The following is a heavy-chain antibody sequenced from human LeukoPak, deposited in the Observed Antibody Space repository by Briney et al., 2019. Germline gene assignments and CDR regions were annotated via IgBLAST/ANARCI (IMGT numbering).Heavy chain of an antibody. CDR1: GGSISSYY. CDR2: IYDSGST. CDR3: VRQASGSYFFDY. D-gene: IGHD1-26*01. Sequence: SETLSLTCTVSGGSISSYYWSWIRQPPGKGLEWIGYIYDSGSTNYNPSLKSRVTILVDTSKNQFSLRLTSVTAADSAVYFCVRQASGSYFFDYWGQGALVTVSS. V-gene: IGHV4-59*08. J-gene: IGHJ4*02.